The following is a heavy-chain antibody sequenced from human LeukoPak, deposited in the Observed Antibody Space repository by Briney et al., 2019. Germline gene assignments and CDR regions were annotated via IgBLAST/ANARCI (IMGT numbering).Heavy chain of an antibody. Sequence: SETLSLTCTVSGGSISSYYWSWIRQPAGKGLEWIGRIYTSGSTNYNPSLKSRVTMSVDTSKNQFSLKLSPVTAADTAVYYCARDLGQYYDFWSGRDPYYYGMDVWGQGTTVTVSS. J-gene: IGHJ6*02. V-gene: IGHV4-4*07. CDR1: GGSISSYY. D-gene: IGHD3-3*01. CDR3: ARDLGQYYDFWSGRDPYYYGMDV. CDR2: IYTSGST.